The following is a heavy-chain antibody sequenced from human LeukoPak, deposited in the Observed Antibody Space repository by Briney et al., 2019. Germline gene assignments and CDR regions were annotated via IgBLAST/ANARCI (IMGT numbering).Heavy chain of an antibody. D-gene: IGHD6-13*01. CDR2: ISSSGSTI. V-gene: IGHV3-11*01. CDR1: GFTFSDYY. J-gene: IGHJ6*03. Sequence: GGSLRLSCAASGFTFSDYYMSWIRQAPGKGLEWVSYISSSGSTIYYADSVKGRFTISRDNAKNSLYLQMNSLRAEDTAVYYCARDRALIAAAETYYYYYMDVWGKGTTVTVSS. CDR3: ARDRALIAAAETYYYYYMDV.